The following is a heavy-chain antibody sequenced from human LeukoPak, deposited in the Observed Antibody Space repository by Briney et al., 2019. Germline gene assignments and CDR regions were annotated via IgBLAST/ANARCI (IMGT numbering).Heavy chain of an antibody. Sequence: GGSLRLSCGASGFTFSKYAMSWVRQAPGKGLEWVSGVSGSGGVTYYADSVKGRFTISRDNSKNTLHLQMNGLRAEDTAVYYCATFLAVIAARDSLYFQHWGQGTLVSVSS. CDR3: ATFLAVIAARDSLYFQH. CDR1: GFTFSKYA. V-gene: IGHV3-23*01. J-gene: IGHJ1*01. D-gene: IGHD6-6*01. CDR2: VSGSGGVT.